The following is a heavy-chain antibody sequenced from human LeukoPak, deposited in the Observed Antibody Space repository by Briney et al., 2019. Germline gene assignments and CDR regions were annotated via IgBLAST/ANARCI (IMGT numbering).Heavy chain of an antibody. CDR1: GYTFTGYY. CDR3: ARPLGYCSGGSCYGHGMDV. J-gene: IGHJ6*02. CDR2: INPNSGGT. D-gene: IGHD2-15*01. V-gene: IGHV1-2*02. Sequence: GASVKVSCKASGYTFTGYYMHWVRQAPGQGLEWMGWINPNSGGTNYAQKFQGRVTMTRDTSTSTVYMELSSLRSEDTAVYYCARPLGYCSGGSCYGHGMDVWGQGTTVTVSS.